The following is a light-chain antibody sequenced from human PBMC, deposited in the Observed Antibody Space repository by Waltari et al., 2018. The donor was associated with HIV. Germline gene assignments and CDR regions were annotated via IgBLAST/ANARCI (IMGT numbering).Light chain of an antibody. CDR2: EVS. CDR1: SGEVGSYNI. J-gene: IGLJ1*01. CDR3: CSYAGSSTHV. V-gene: IGLV2-23*02. Sequence: QSALTQPAPVSGFPGQAIPISSPGTSGEVGSYNIASWYQKHPDKAPKLMIYEVSKRPSGVSNRFSGSKSGNTASLTISGLQAEDEADYYCCSYAGSSTHVFGGGTKVTVL.